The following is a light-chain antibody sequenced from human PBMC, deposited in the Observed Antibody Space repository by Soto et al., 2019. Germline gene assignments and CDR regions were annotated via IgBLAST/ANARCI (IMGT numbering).Light chain of an antibody. CDR3: QQSYSTPRT. Sequence: DIQMSQSTSSLSASVGDRVSITCRASQSISSYLNWYQQKPGKAPKLLIYAASSLQSGVPSRCSGSGSGIEFTLTIRSLQPEDFATYYWQQSYSTPRTFGQGTKVDIK. CDR2: AAS. J-gene: IGKJ1*01. CDR1: QSISSY. V-gene: IGKV1-39*01.